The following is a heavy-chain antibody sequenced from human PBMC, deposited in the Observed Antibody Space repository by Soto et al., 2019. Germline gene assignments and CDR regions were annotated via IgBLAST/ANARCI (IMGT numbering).Heavy chain of an antibody. D-gene: IGHD4-17*01. Sequence: QVQLVESGGGVVQPGRSLRLSCAASGFTFSNYGMHWFRQAPGKGLEWVAVISYHGSDKYYAFSVKGRFTISRDNSKNTLYLQMDSLRAEDTAVYYCAKDHLTTTVTTVGYWGQGPLVTVSS. CDR1: GFTFSNYG. J-gene: IGHJ4*02. CDR3: AKDHLTTTVTTVGY. CDR2: ISYHGSDK. V-gene: IGHV3-30*18.